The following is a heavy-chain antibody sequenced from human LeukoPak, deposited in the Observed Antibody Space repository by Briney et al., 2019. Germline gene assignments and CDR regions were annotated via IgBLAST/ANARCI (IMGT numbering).Heavy chain of an antibody. Sequence: SETLSLTCTVSGGSINNYYWTWIRQPPGKGLEWIGYIFHSGSTHYNPSLKSRVTISLDTSKNQFSLKLSSVTAADTAVYYCARDLLSSSWVYFQHWGQGTLVTVSS. V-gene: IGHV4-59*01. CDR1: GGSINNYY. D-gene: IGHD6-13*01. CDR2: IFHSGST. CDR3: ARDLLSSSWVYFQH. J-gene: IGHJ1*01.